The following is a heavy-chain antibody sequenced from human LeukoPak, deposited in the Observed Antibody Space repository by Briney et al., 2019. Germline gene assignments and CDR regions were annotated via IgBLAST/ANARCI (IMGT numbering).Heavy chain of an antibody. CDR2: ISSSSSTI. V-gene: IGHV3-48*01. CDR3: ARAASGGSCYATGGCFWFDP. Sequence: PGGSLRLSCAASGFTFSSYSMNWVRQAPGKGLEWVPYISSSSSTIYYADPVKGRFTISRDNAKNSLYLQMNSLRAEDTAVYYCARAASGGSCYATGGCFWFDPWGQGTLVTVSS. J-gene: IGHJ5*02. CDR1: GFTFSSYS. D-gene: IGHD2-15*01.